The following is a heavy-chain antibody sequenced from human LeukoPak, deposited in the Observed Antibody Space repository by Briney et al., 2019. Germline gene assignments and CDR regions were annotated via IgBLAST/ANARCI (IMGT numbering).Heavy chain of an antibody. D-gene: IGHD6-19*01. Sequence: SETLSLTCTVSGGSISPYYWSWIRQPPGKRLEWIGYIHYSGSTNYNPSLKGRVTMSVDTSRNHFSLELSSMTAADTAIYYCARGDSGWTTHWYFALWGRGTLVTVSS. CDR3: ARGDSGWTTHWYFAL. CDR1: GGSISPYY. J-gene: IGHJ2*01. CDR2: IHYSGST. V-gene: IGHV4-59*01.